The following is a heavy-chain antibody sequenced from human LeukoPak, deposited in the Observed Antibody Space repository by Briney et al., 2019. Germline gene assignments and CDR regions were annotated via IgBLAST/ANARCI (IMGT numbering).Heavy chain of an antibody. V-gene: IGHV3-7*01. Sequence: PGGSLRLACAASGFTFSSYWMSWVRQAPGKGLEWVANIKQDGSEKYYVDSVKGRFTISRDNAKNSLYLQMNSLRAEDTAVYYCARDQNCGGDCYPGAYFDYWGQGTLVTVSS. CDR1: GFTFSSYW. J-gene: IGHJ4*02. D-gene: IGHD2-21*01. CDR3: ARDQNCGGDCYPGAYFDY. CDR2: IKQDGSEK.